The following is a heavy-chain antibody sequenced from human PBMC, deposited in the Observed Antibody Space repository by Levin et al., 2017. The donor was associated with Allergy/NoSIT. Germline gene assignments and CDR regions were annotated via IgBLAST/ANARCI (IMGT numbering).Heavy chain of an antibody. CDR3: ARDYRYSSSWYVARTVTLDY. D-gene: IGHD6-13*01. Sequence: PGGSLRLSCAASGFTFSSYWMSWVRQAPGKGLEWVANIKQDGSEKYYVDSVKGRFTISRDNAKNSLYLQMNSLRAEDTAVYYCARDYRYSSSWYVARTVTLDYWGQGTLVTVSS. CDR1: GFTFSSYW. J-gene: IGHJ4*02. CDR2: IKQDGSEK. V-gene: IGHV3-7*01.